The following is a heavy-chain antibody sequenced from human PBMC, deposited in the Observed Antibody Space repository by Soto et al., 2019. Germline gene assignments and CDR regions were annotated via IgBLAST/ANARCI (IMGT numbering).Heavy chain of an antibody. CDR2: LSDRGTS. J-gene: IGHJ4*02. CDR3: AGDYASGAYDF. V-gene: IGHV3-53*01. Sequence: LRLSCAASGFSVSIYMSWVRQAPGKGLEWVSTLSDRGTSHYADSVTGRFSVTRDNSKNTLYLQMNGLRVDDTAIYYCAGDYASGAYDFRGQGTQVTVSS. D-gene: IGHD5-12*01. CDR1: GFSVSIY.